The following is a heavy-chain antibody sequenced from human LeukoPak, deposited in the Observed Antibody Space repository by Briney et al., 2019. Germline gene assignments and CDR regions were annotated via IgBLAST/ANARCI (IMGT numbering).Heavy chain of an antibody. D-gene: IGHD3-9*01. CDR2: IIPIFGTA. CDR1: GGTFSSYA. V-gene: IGHV1-69*06. J-gene: IGHJ4*02. CDR3: ARLSDILTGYYGC. Sequence: SVKVSCKASGGTFSSYAISWVRQAPGQGLEWMGGIIPIFGTANYAQKFQGRVTITADKSTSTAYMELSSLRSEDTAVYYCARLSDILTGYYGCWGQGTLVTVSS.